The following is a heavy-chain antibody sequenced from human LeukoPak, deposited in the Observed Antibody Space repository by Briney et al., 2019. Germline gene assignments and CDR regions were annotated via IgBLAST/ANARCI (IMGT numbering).Heavy chain of an antibody. D-gene: IGHD5-12*01. CDR2: MNPNTGDT. V-gene: IGHV1-2*02. Sequence: ASVKVSCKASGYTLTSYYMHWVRQAPGQGLEWMGWMNPNTGDTNYAQSFQGRLAMTRDTTITTAYMELSRLTSDDTAVYYCASYPRYMSSPPFDYWGQGTLVTVSS. CDR1: GYTLTSYY. CDR3: ASYPRYMSSPPFDY. J-gene: IGHJ4*02.